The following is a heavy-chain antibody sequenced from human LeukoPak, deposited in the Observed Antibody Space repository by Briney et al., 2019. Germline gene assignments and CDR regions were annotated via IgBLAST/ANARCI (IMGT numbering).Heavy chain of an antibody. J-gene: IGHJ6*03. CDR1: GFTFSDYG. V-gene: IGHV3-48*04. D-gene: IGHD3-10*01. CDR3: ARGGGSGSYYNTPYYMDV. Sequence: GGSLRLSCVASGFTFSDYGMSWVRQAAGKGLEWVSYISSSGSTIYYADSVKGRFTISRDNAKNSLYLQMNSLRAEDTAVYYCARGGGSGSYYNTPYYMDVWGKGTTVTVSS. CDR2: ISSSGSTI.